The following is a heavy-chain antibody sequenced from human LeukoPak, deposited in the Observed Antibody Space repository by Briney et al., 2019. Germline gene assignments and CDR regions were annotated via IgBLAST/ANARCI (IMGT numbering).Heavy chain of an antibody. CDR2: INSDVSST. D-gene: IGHD5-18*01. CDR1: GCTFSSYW. J-gene: IGHJ4*02. Sequence: GGSLRLSCTASGCTFSSYWMHWVRQAPGKGLVWVSRINSDVSSTSYADSVKGRFTISRDNAKNTLYLQMNSLRAEDTAVYYCASGWNTVVVPIDFWGQGNQVTVSS. V-gene: IGHV3-74*01. CDR3: ASGWNTVVVPIDF.